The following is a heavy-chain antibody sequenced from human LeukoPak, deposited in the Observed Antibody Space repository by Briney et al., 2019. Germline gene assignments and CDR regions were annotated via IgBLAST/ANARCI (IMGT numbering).Heavy chain of an antibody. D-gene: IGHD6-13*01. CDR1: GFTFSSYG. V-gene: IGHV3-30*02. Sequence: GGSLRLSCAASGFTFSSYGMHWVRQAPGKGLEWVAFIRYDGSNKYYADSVKGRFTISRDNSKNTLYLQMNSLRAEDTAVYYCAKQTYLGIAAAGWFDPWGQGTLVTVSS. J-gene: IGHJ5*02. CDR2: IRYDGSNK. CDR3: AKQTYLGIAAAGWFDP.